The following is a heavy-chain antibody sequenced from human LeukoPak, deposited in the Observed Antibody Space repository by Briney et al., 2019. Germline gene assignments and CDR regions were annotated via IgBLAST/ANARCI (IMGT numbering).Heavy chain of an antibody. D-gene: IGHD5-18*01. J-gene: IGHJ5*02. V-gene: IGHV4-59*01. CDR2: ISYGNT. CDR3: ARDKAHSYGRYFDP. CDR1: GGSISTYY. Sequence: SETLSLTCSVSGGSISTYYWNWIRQTPGKGLEWIGHISYGNTDYNPSLKSRVTISVDTSKNQFSLKSTSVTAAGTAVYYCARDKAHSYGRYFDPWGQGALVTVSS.